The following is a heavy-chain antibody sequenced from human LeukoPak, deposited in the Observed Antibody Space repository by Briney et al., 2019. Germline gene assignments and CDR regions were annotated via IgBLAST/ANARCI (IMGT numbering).Heavy chain of an antibody. Sequence: ASVKFSCTASGYTFTSYGISWGRQAPGQGLEWMGWISAYNGNTNSAQKLQGRVTMTTDTSTSTAYMELRSLRSDDTAVYYCARVFAFGGVIVETDAFDIWGQGTMVTVSS. CDR3: ARVFAFGGVIVETDAFDI. D-gene: IGHD3-16*02. CDR1: GYTFTSYG. J-gene: IGHJ3*02. CDR2: ISAYNGNT. V-gene: IGHV1-18*04.